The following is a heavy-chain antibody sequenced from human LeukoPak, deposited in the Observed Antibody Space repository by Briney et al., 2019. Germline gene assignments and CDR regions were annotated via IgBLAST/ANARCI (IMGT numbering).Heavy chain of an antibody. CDR1: GFTFSNFW. Sequence: PGGSLRLSCVGSGFTFSNFWMSWVRQTPGKGLEWVAVISYDGSNKYYADSVKGRFTISRDNSKNTLYLQMNSLRSEDTAVYYCARDLWFGHLEPRGYWGQGTLVTVSS. J-gene: IGHJ4*02. D-gene: IGHD3-10*01. V-gene: IGHV3-30*03. CDR2: ISYDGSNK. CDR3: ARDLWFGHLEPRGY.